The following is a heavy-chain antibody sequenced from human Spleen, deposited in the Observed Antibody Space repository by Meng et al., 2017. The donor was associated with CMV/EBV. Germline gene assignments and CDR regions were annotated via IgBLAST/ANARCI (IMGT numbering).Heavy chain of an antibody. CDR1: GGSISSGGSY. J-gene: IGHJ6*02. CDR3: ARDHYYYYGMDV. V-gene: IGHV4-31*03. Sequence: SETLSLTCTVSGGSISSGGSYCSWIRQHPGKGLEWIGYIYYSGSTYYNPSLKSRVTVSVDTSKNQFSLKLSSVTAADTAVYYCARDHYYYYGMDVWGQGTTVTVSS. CDR2: IYYSGST.